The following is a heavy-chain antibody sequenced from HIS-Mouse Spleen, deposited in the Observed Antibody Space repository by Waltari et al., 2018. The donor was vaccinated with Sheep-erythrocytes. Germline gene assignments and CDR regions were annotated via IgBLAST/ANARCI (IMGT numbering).Heavy chain of an antibody. Sequence: QVQLVQSGAEVKKPGSSVKVSCKASGGTFSSYAISWVRQAPGKGLEWMGRYIPILGIANYAQKFQGRVTITADKSTSTAYMELSSLRSEDTAVYYCAQTGATTPHFDYWGHGTLVTVSS. D-gene: IGHD1-26*01. J-gene: IGHJ4*01. CDR1: GGTFSSYA. CDR3: AQTGATTPHFDY. CDR2: YIPILGIA. V-gene: IGHV1-69*04.